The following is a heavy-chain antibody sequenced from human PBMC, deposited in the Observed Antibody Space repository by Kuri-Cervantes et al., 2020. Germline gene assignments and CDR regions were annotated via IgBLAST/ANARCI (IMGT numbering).Heavy chain of an antibody. D-gene: IGHD6-13*01. CDR3: ARPQGGIAASSRYYYYYMDV. Sequence: GGSLRLSCAASGFTFSSYEMNWVRQAPGKGLEWVSYIGSSGSTIYYADSVKGRFTISRDNAKNSLYLQMNSLRAEDTAVYYCARPQGGIAASSRYYYYYMDVWGKGTTVTVSS. CDR2: IGSSGSTI. V-gene: IGHV3-48*03. CDR1: GFTFSSYE. J-gene: IGHJ6*03.